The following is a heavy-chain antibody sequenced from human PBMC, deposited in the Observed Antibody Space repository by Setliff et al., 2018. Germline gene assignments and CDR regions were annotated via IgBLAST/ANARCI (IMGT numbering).Heavy chain of an antibody. CDR2: INNYSFKT. CDR1: GYTFTNYG. Sequence: ASVKVSCKTSGYTFTNYGITWVRQAPGQGLEWMGWINNYSFKTNYPQKFLGRVTVTTDTSTGTAYMELGSLTSDDTAIYYCAKLVRYCSSRTCQRASGDEYLGQGTLVTVSS. V-gene: IGHV1-18*01. D-gene: IGHD2-15*01. J-gene: IGHJ1*01. CDR3: AKLVRYCSSRTCQRASGDEY.